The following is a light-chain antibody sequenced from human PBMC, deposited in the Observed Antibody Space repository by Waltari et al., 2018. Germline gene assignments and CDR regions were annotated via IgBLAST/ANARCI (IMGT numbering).Light chain of an antibody. CDR1: QSVSSN. J-gene: IGKJ1*01. V-gene: IGKV3-15*01. Sequence: EIVMTQSPATLSVSPGERATLPCRASQSVSSNLAWYQQKPGQPPRLLIYGASTRATGIPARFTGSGSGTEFTLTISSMQSEDFAVYYCQQYNNWPGTFGQGTKVEIK. CDR2: GAS. CDR3: QQYNNWPGT.